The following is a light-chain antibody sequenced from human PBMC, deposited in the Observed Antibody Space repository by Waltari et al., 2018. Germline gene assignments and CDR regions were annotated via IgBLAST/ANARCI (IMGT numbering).Light chain of an antibody. Sequence: ALGQTVRITCQGDTLRRYYASWYQQRPGQAPVLVLYGPGNRPSGIPDRFSGSTSGNTASLTITGAQAEDEADYYCHSRETFSTRLFGGGTRLTV. CDR3: HSRETFSTRL. V-gene: IGLV3-19*01. J-gene: IGLJ2*01. CDR1: TLRRYY. CDR2: GPG.